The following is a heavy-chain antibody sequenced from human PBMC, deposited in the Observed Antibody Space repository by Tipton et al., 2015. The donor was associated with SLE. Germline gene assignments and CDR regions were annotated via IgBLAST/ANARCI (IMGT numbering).Heavy chain of an antibody. D-gene: IGHD3-16*01. J-gene: IGHJ2*01. CDR3: AREGGEQLYWYFDL. Sequence: QSGPEVKKPGSSVKVSCKASGGTFSSYAISWVRQAPGQGLEWMGGIIPIFGTANYAQKFQGRVTITADKSTSTAYMELRSLRSDDTAVYYCAREGGEQLYWYFDLWGRGTLVTVSS. CDR2: IIPIFGTA. V-gene: IGHV1-69*06. CDR1: GGTFSSYA.